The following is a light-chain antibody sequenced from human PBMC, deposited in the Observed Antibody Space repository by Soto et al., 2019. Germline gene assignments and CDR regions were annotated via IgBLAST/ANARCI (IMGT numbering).Light chain of an antibody. CDR2: AAS. CDR1: QSISNH. J-gene: IGKJ1*01. Sequence: IQITQSAAALSATVADRVIITCRASQSISNHLNWYQQKPGKAPKLLIFAASSLQSGVPSRFSGSRSGPDFTLTISSLQPEDFATYYCQQSYSIPPTFGPGTKVDIK. CDR3: QQSYSIPPT. V-gene: IGKV1-39*01.